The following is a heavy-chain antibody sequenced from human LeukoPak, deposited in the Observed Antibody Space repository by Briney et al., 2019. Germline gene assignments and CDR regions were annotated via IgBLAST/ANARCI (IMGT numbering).Heavy chain of an antibody. Sequence: GGSLRLPCAASGFSFSSYWMSWVRQAPGKGLEWVANIKQDGSDKYYLTSVRGRFTISRDNAKNSLFLQMNSLRVEDTAVYYCARGGGHLDCWGQGTLVTVSS. V-gene: IGHV3-7*03. CDR3: ARGGGHLDC. CDR2: IKQDGSDK. D-gene: IGHD4-23*01. J-gene: IGHJ4*02. CDR1: GFSFSSYW.